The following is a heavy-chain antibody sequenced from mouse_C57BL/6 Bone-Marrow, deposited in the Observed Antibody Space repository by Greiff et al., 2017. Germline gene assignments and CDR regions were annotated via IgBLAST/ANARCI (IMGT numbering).Heavy chain of an antibody. CDR2: IYPGNSDT. J-gene: IGHJ4*01. CDR3: TRWGITGDYYAMDY. V-gene: IGHV1-5*01. CDR1: GYTFTSYW. Sequence: VQLQQSGTVLARPGASVKMSCKTSGYTFTSYWMHWVKQRPGQGLEWIGAIYPGNSDTSYNQKFKGKAKLTAVTSASTAYMELSSLTNEDAAVYYCTRWGITGDYYAMDYWGQGTSVTVSS.